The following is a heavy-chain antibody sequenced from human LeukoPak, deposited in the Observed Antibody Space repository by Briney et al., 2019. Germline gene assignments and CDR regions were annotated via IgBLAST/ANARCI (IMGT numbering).Heavy chain of an antibody. CDR1: GLTFSSFA. V-gene: IGHV3-23*01. J-gene: IGHJ3*02. Sequence: PGGSLRLSCAASGLTFSSFAVNWVRQAPGKGVEWVSAICGGGGNTYYADSVNGRFTISRDNSKNTLYLQMNSLRAEDTAVYYCGKNRYSGSLSPFDIWGQGTMVTVSS. D-gene: IGHD1-26*01. CDR2: ICGGGGNT. CDR3: GKNRYSGSLSPFDI.